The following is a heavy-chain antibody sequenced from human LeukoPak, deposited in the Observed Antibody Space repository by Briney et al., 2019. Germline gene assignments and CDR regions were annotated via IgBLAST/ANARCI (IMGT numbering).Heavy chain of an antibody. D-gene: IGHD3-3*01. CDR1: GGSISSSSYY. CDR2: IYYSGST. J-gene: IGHJ4*02. V-gene: IGHV4-39*01. CDR3: ARHSPPNWSGYYTPFDY. Sequence: SETLSLTCTVSGGSISSSSYYWGWIRQPPGKWLEWLGCIYYSGSTYYHPSLKSRVTISVDTYKNQFSLKLSTVTAADTAVYYCARHSPPNWSGYYTPFDYWGQGTLVTVSS.